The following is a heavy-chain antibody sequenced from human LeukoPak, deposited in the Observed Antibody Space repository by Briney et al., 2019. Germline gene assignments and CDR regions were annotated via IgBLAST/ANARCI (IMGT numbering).Heavy chain of an antibody. J-gene: IGHJ6*03. CDR1: GFTFSSYG. D-gene: IGHD4-11*01. Sequence: GGSLRLSCAASGFTFSSYGMHWVRQAPGKGLEWVAVISYDGSNKYYADSVKGRFTISRDNSKNTLYLQMNSLRAEDTAVYYCARDPRHLPNTVTKTYYYYYYMDVWGKGTTVTVSS. V-gene: IGHV3-30*03. CDR3: ARDPRHLPNTVTKTYYYYYYMDV. CDR2: ISYDGSNK.